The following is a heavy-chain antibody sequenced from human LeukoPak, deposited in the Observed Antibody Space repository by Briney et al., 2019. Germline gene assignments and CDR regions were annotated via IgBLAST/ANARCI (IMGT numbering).Heavy chain of an antibody. CDR1: GGSISSYY. Sequence: SETLSLTCTVSGGSISSYYWSWIRLPPGKGLEWIGYIYYSGSTNYNPSLKSRVTISVDTSKNQFSLKLSSVTAADTAVYYCARGGGWYSMDVWGQGTSVTVSS. V-gene: IGHV4-59*01. CDR3: ARGGGWYSMDV. CDR2: IYYSGST. J-gene: IGHJ6*02. D-gene: IGHD6-19*01.